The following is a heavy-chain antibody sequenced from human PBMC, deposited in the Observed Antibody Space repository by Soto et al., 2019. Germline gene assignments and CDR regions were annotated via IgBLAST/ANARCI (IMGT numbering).Heavy chain of an antibody. D-gene: IGHD3-10*01. V-gene: IGHV3-11*01. CDR2: ITSGGETM. CDR3: ARDPLHHGSTFDY. J-gene: IGHJ4*02. CDR1: GFPFSDYY. Sequence: QVHLVESGGGLVKPGGSLRLSCAASGFPFSDYYMSWIRQAPGKGLAWISYITSGGETMYYADSVKGRFTISRDNAKNSVYLQMNGLRGDDTAVYFCARDPLHHGSTFDYWGQGTLVSVSS.